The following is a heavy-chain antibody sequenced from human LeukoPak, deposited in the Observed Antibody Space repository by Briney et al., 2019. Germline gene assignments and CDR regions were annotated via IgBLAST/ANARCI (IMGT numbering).Heavy chain of an antibody. V-gene: IGHV3-33*01. J-gene: IGHJ6*02. CDR3: ARDQGYCGGGSCYPNGMDV. CDR1: GFTFSSYG. CDR2: IWYDGSNK. Sequence: GGSLRLSCAASGFTFSSYGMHWVRQAPGKGLEWVAVIWYDGSNKYYADSVKGRFTISRDNSKNTLYLQMNSLRAEDTAVYYCARDQGYCGGGSCYPNGMDVWGQGTTVTVSS. D-gene: IGHD2-15*01.